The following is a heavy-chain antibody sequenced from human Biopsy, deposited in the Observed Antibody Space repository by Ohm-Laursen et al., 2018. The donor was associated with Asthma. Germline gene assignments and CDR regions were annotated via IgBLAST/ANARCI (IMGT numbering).Heavy chain of an antibody. CDR2: ISYDGKT. J-gene: IGHJ6*02. CDR3: ARRITIFGVVQKDHGMDA. CDR1: TGSMTPTSHY. V-gene: IGHV4-39*01. Sequence: SQTLSLTSTVSTGSMTPTSHYWDWIRQAPGKGLEWIGYISYDGKTSYNPSLKNGVTISRNTSKNQFSLRLTSVTAADTAVYFCARRITIFGVVQKDHGMDAWGQGTTVIVSS. D-gene: IGHD3-3*01.